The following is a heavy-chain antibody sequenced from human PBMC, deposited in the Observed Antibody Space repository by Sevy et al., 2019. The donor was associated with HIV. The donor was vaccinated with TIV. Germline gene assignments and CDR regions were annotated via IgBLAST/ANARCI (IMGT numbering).Heavy chain of an antibody. CDR1: GGSFSGYY. V-gene: IGHV4-34*01. CDR2: INHSGST. Sequence: SETLSLTCAVYGGSFSGYYWSWIRQPPGKGLEWIGEINHSGSTNYNPSLKSRVTISVDTSKNHFSLKLSSVTAADTAVYYCDYGAGDALDIWGQGTMVTVSS. CDR3: DYGAGDALDI. D-gene: IGHD4-17*01. J-gene: IGHJ3*02.